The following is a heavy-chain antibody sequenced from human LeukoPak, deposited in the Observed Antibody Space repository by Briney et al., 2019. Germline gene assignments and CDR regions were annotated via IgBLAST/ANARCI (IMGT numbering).Heavy chain of an antibody. D-gene: IGHD3-3*01. J-gene: IGHJ4*02. CDR2: IYYNGST. V-gene: IGHV4-59*12. Sequence: SETLSLTCTVSGGSISSYYWSWIRQPPGKGLEWIGYIYYNGSTNYNPSLKSRVTISVDTSKNQFSLKLSSVTAADTAVYYCARGGSVLRPPDYWGQGTLVTVSS. CDR3: ARGGSVLRPPDY. CDR1: GGSISSYY.